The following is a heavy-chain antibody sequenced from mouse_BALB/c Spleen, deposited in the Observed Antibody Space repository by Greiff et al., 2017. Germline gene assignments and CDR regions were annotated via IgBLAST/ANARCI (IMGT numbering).Heavy chain of an antibody. V-gene: IGHV2-9*02. CDR2: IWAGGST. D-gene: IGHD2-1*01. CDR1: GFSLTSYG. J-gene: IGHJ3*01. Sequence: VKLMESGPGLVAPSQSLSITCTVSGFSLTSYGVHWVRQPPGKGLEWLGVIWAGGSTNYNSALMSRLSISKDNSKSQVFLKMNSLQTDDTAMYYCARDYGNPAWFAYWGQGTLVTVSA. CDR3: ARDYGNPAWFAY.